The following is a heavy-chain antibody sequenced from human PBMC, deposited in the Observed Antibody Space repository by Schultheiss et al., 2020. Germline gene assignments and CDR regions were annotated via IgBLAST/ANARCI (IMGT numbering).Heavy chain of an antibody. D-gene: IGHD6-19*01. J-gene: IGHJ4*02. CDR3: AHRPPAGAWYGLFDY. V-gene: IGHV2-5*08. CDR1: GFSLSTSGMC. Sequence: SGPTLVKPTQTLTLTCTFSGFSLSTSGMCVSWIRQPPGKALEWLALIFWNGEKRYNPSLDNRVALTKDTSKNQVVLTMTKMDPVDTATYFCAHRPPAGAWYGLFDYWSQGSLVTVSS. CDR2: IFWNGEK.